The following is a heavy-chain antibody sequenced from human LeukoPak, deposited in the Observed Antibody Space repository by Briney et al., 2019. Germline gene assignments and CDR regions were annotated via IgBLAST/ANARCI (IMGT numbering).Heavy chain of an antibody. Sequence: SVTVSFTASGGTFSIYAISWVRQAPGQGLEWMGRIIPILGTVDYAQKFQGRVTLTADRSTSTAYVELSSLRSEDTAIYYCAIRSDGAYCGGDCFYLDYWGQGTLVTVSS. J-gene: IGHJ4*02. CDR3: AIRSDGAYCGGDCFYLDY. CDR2: IIPILGTV. CDR1: GGTFSIYA. D-gene: IGHD2-21*02. V-gene: IGHV1-69*04.